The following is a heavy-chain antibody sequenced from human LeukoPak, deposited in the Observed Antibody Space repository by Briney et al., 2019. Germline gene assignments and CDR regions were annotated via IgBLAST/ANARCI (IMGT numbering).Heavy chain of an antibody. J-gene: IGHJ4*02. CDR2: MFPDGRT. CDR3: ARTNPVYGDYDY. V-gene: IGHV3-53*01. Sequence: GGSLRLSCAVSGFIVNDNYMSWVRQAPGKGLQWVSVMFPDGRTYYADSVKGRFTISRDLARNTLLLQMHSLRADDPAVHYCARTNPVYGDYDYWGQGTLVTVSS. CDR1: GFIVNDNY. D-gene: IGHD4-17*01.